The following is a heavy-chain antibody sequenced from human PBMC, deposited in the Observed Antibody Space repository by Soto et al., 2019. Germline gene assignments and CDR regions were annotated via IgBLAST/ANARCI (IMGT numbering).Heavy chain of an antibody. Sequence: ASVKVSCKASGYTFTSYGISWVRQAPGQGLEWMGWISAYNGNTNYAQKLQGRVTMTTDTSTSTAYMELRSLRSDDTAVYYCARGPYYYDSSGYYDYWGQGTLVTVSS. D-gene: IGHD3-22*01. V-gene: IGHV1-18*01. CDR2: ISAYNGNT. CDR1: GYTFTSYG. J-gene: IGHJ4*02. CDR3: ARGPYYYDSSGYYDY.